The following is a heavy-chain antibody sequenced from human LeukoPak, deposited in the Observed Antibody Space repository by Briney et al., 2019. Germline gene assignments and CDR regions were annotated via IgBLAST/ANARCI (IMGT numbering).Heavy chain of an antibody. V-gene: IGHV3-11*01. CDR3: ARAGTYGRYKVFDN. CDR2: IDAHGGTN. CDR1: RFIFSNYY. D-gene: IGHD5-24*01. Sequence: GGSLRFSCAASRFIFSNYYISWIRQAPGKGLEWIATIDAHGGTNYYADSAQDRFTISRDNAKNSLLLQMNSLTAEDTAVYFCARAGTYGRYKVFDNWGQGTPVTVSS. J-gene: IGHJ5*02.